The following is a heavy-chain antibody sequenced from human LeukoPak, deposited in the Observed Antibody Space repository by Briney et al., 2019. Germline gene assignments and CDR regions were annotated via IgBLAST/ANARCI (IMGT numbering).Heavy chain of an antibody. D-gene: IGHD3-22*01. CDR1: GGSISSGNYY. CDR3: ARATYEDFDS. Sequence: PSQTLSLTCTVSGGSISSGNYYWSWIRQPAGKGLEWVGRIYTSGSTNYNPSLKSRVTISVDTSKSQFSLKLSSVIAADTAAYYCARATYEDFDSWGQGTLVTVSS. CDR2: IYTSGST. J-gene: IGHJ4*02. V-gene: IGHV4-61*02.